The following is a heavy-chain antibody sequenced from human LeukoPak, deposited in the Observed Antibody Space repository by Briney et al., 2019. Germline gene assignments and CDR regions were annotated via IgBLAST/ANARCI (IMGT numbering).Heavy chain of an antibody. Sequence: GGSLRLSCAASGFTFSSYSMNWVRQAPGKGLEWVSSISSSSSNIYYADSVKGRFTTSRDNAKNSLYLQMNSLRAEDTAVYYCASLVAPAVSTGPPFDYWGQGTLVTVSS. J-gene: IGHJ4*02. V-gene: IGHV3-21*01. D-gene: IGHD2-2*01. CDR1: GFTFSSYS. CDR2: ISSSSSNI. CDR3: ASLVAPAVSTGPPFDY.